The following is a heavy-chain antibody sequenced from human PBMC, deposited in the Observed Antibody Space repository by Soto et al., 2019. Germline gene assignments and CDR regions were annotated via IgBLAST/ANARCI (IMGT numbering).Heavy chain of an antibody. Sequence: PGGSLRLSCATSGFTFSNYAMSWIRQAPGKGLEWVSTVSGSGTSTYYADSVKGRFTISRDSSKNTLFLQMNSLRAEDTAVYYCAKVIAVAGGGAFDICGQGTMVTVS. V-gene: IGHV3-23*01. CDR3: AKVIAVAGGGAFDI. J-gene: IGHJ3*02. CDR1: GFTFSNYA. CDR2: VSGSGTST. D-gene: IGHD6-19*01.